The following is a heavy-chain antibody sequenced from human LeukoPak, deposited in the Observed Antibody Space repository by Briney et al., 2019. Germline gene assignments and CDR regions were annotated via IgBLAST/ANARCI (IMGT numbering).Heavy chain of an antibody. Sequence: SETLSLTCTVSGGSISSYYWSWIRQPPGKGLEWIGYIYYSGSTNYNPSLKSRDTISVDTSKNQFSLKLSSVTAADTAVYYCARDLRITMVRGVVYNWFDPWGQGTLVTVSS. CDR1: GGSISSYY. V-gene: IGHV4-59*01. J-gene: IGHJ5*02. CDR3: ARDLRITMVRGVVYNWFDP. CDR2: IYYSGST. D-gene: IGHD3-10*01.